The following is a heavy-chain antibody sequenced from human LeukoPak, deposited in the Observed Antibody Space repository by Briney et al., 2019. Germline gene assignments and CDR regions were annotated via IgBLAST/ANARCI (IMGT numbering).Heavy chain of an antibody. J-gene: IGHJ4*02. Sequence: ASVTVSCKASGYTFTIYYMHWVRQAPGQGREWMGIINPSGGSTSYAQKFQGRVTMTRDMSTSTDYMELSSLRSEDTAVYYCARDLLGSPNGGYGDFNIFDMWGQGTLVIVSS. D-gene: IGHD4-17*01. CDR1: GYTFTIYY. CDR2: INPSGGST. CDR3: ARDLLGSPNGGYGDFNIFDM. V-gene: IGHV1-46*01.